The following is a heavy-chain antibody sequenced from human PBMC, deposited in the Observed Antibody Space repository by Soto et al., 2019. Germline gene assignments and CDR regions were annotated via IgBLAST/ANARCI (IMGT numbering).Heavy chain of an antibody. V-gene: IGHV3-7*01. J-gene: IGHJ6*02. D-gene: IGHD6-13*01. Sequence: EVQLVESGGGLVQPGGSLRLSCAASGFTFSSYWMSWVRQAPGKGLEWVANIKQDGSEKYYVDSVKGRFTISRDNAKNSLYLQMNSLRAEDTAVYYCARDAELSSSWPPYYYYGMDVWGQGTTVTVSS. CDR2: IKQDGSEK. CDR3: ARDAELSSSWPPYYYYGMDV. CDR1: GFTFSSYW.